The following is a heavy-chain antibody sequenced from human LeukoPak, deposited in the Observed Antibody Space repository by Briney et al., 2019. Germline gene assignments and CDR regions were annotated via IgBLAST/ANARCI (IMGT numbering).Heavy chain of an antibody. J-gene: IGHJ5*02. V-gene: IGHV3-48*03. CDR2: ISSSGGTI. CDR3: AREGYTYGYGSWFDP. Sequence: GGSLRLSCVVSEFTFSSYDMNWVRQSPGKGLEWVSYISSSGGTIYYADSVKGRFTISRDNAKNSLSLQMNSLRAEDTAVYYCAREGYTYGYGSWFDPWGQGILVTVSS. CDR1: EFTFSSYD. D-gene: IGHD5-18*01.